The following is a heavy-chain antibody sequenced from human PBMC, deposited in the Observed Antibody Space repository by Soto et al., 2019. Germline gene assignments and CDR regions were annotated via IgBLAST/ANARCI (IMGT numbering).Heavy chain of an antibody. CDR3: ARVAYFNGWIFDY. Sequence: LRLSCAASGFTFSSYWMSWVRQAPGKGLEWVANIKQDGSEKYYVDSVKGRFTLSRDNAKNSLQLQMNSLRTEDTAIYFCARVAYFNGWIFDYWGQGTLVTVSS. V-gene: IGHV3-7*01. CDR2: IKQDGSEK. D-gene: IGHD6-19*01. CDR1: GFTFSSYW. J-gene: IGHJ4*01.